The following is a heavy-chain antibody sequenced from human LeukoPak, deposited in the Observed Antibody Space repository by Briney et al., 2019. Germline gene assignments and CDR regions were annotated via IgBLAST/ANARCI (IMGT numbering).Heavy chain of an antibody. CDR1: GYTFIDYD. D-gene: IGHD2-21*01. CDR3: ARRTPRCGGTFYDAFDV. J-gene: IGHJ3*01. V-gene: IGHV1-8*01. Sequence: AASVKVSCKASGYTFIDYDINWVRQAPGQGLEWMGLMSPHNGHTEYAQNFQGRVTMTRDTSTGTAYMELRSLRSEDTAVYYCARRTPRCGGTFYDAFDVWGQGTMVTVSS. CDR2: MSPHNGHT.